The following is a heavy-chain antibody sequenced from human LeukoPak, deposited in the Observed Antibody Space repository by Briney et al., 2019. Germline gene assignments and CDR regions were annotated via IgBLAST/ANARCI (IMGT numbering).Heavy chain of an antibody. Sequence: GGSLRLSCAASGFTVSSNYMSWVRQAPGMGLEWVSVIYSGGTTYYADSVKGRFTISRDNSKNMLYLQMNSLRAEDTAVYYCAREPGTDYRKYYFDYWGQGTLVAVSS. V-gene: IGHV3-53*01. CDR1: GFTVSSNY. CDR2: IYSGGTT. CDR3: AREPGTDYRKYYFDY. D-gene: IGHD3/OR15-3a*01. J-gene: IGHJ4*02.